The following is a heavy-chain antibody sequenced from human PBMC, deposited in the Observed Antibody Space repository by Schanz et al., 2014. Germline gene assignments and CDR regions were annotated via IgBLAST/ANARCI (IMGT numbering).Heavy chain of an antibody. D-gene: IGHD1-26*01. CDR1: GFVFRTFA. CDR2: ITGSGSKT. V-gene: IGHV3-23*01. Sequence: EVQLLESGGTVVQPGGSLRVSCAASGFVFRTFAMYWVRQAPGKGLEWVSAITGSGSKTYYADSVKGRFTIARDNSKNTLFLQMDSLRVEDAAVYYCMGTSGNASHYVDHWGQGTLVTVSS. J-gene: IGHJ4*02. CDR3: MGTSGNASHYVDH.